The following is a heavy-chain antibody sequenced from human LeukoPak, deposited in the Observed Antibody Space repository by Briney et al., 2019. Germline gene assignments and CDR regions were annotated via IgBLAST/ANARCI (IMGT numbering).Heavy chain of an antibody. Sequence: GGSLRLSCAASGFTFSSYAMHWVRQAPGRGLEWAAFIWYDGSKKYYADSVKGRFAISRDNSKNTLYLQMNSLRVEDTAVYYCATRPRGPQYSNRPPIDYWGQGTLVTVSS. D-gene: IGHD6-13*01. CDR2: IWYDGSKK. V-gene: IGHV3-30*09. CDR3: ATRPRGPQYSNRPPIDY. CDR1: GFTFSSYA. J-gene: IGHJ4*02.